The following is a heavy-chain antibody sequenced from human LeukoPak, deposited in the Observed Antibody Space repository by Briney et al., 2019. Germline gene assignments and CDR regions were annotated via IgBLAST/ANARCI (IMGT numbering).Heavy chain of an antibody. CDR1: GFTFSSYA. J-gene: IGHJ2*01. V-gene: IGHV3-23*01. CDR2: ISGSGGST. CDR3: AKPLYYDSSGRSFFWYFDL. Sequence: GGSLRLSCAASGFTFSSYAMSWVRQAPGKGLEWVSAISGSGGSTYYADSVKGRFTISRDNSKNTLYLQMNSLGAEDTAVYYCAKPLYYDSSGRSFFWYFDLWGRGTLVTVSS. D-gene: IGHD3-22*01.